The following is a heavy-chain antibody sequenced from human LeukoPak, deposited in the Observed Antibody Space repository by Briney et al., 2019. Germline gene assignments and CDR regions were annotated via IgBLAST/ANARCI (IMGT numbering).Heavy chain of an antibody. CDR3: ARSTDGGGSSIAARPLGGYMDV. Sequence: SETLSLTCAVYGGSLSGYYWSWIRQSPGKGLEWIGEINQSGSTNYSPSLKSRVTISVDTSKNQYSLKLSSVTAADTAVYYCARSTDGGGSSIAARPLGGYMDVWGKGTTVTVSS. D-gene: IGHD6-6*01. J-gene: IGHJ6*03. V-gene: IGHV4-34*01. CDR1: GGSLSGYY. CDR2: INQSGST.